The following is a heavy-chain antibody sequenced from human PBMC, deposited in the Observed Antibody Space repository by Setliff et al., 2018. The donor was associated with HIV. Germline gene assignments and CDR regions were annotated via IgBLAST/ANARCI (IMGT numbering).Heavy chain of an antibody. CDR3: ARGFTIFGVGFSADPTGNWFDP. V-gene: IGHV4-34*01. CDR1: GGSFSGNY. J-gene: IGHJ5*02. D-gene: IGHD3-3*01. CDR2: INHSANT. Sequence: SETLSLTCAVYGGSFSGNYWNWIRQPPGKGLEWIGEINHSANTNYSPSLKSRVTISVDTSKNQFSLKLASVTAADTAVYYCARGFTIFGVGFSADPTGNWFDPWGQGTLVTVSS.